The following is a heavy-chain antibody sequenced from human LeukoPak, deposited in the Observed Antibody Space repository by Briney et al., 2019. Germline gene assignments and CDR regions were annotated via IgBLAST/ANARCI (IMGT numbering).Heavy chain of an antibody. V-gene: IGHV4-39*07. CDR3: ARGRNTLGRYFDWLSNYFDY. Sequence: SETLSLTCTVSGGSISSSSYYWGWIRQPPGKGLEWIGSIYHSGSTYYNPSLKSRVTISVDTSKNQFSLKLSSVTAADTAVYYCARGRNTLGRYFDWLSNYFDYWGQGTLVTVSS. J-gene: IGHJ4*02. CDR1: GGSISSSSYY. CDR2: IYHSGST. D-gene: IGHD3-9*01.